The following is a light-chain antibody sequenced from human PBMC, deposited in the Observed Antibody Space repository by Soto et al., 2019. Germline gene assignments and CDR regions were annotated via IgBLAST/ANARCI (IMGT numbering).Light chain of an antibody. CDR2: EGD. J-gene: IGLJ2*01. CDR1: SPNVGIFKL. Sequence: QSALTQPASVSGSPGQSITISCTGTSPNVGIFKLVSWYQQHPGKAPKLIIFEGDKRPSGVSNRFSGSKSGTSASLAISGLQSEDEADYYCAAWDDSVKGPVFGGGTKLTVL. CDR3: AAWDDSVKGPV. V-gene: IGLV2-14*02.